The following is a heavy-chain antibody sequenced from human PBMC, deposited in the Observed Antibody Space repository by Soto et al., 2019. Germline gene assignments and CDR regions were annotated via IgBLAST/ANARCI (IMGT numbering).Heavy chain of an antibody. Sequence: GGSLRLSCAASGFTFSNYAMHWVRQAPGKGLEWVAVISYDGSNKYYADSVKGRFTISRDNSKNTLFLQMNSLRVEDAAVYYCARVTRPYWGQGTLVTVSS. CDR2: ISYDGSNK. CDR3: ARVTRPY. CDR1: GFTFSNYA. J-gene: IGHJ4*02. V-gene: IGHV3-30-3*01.